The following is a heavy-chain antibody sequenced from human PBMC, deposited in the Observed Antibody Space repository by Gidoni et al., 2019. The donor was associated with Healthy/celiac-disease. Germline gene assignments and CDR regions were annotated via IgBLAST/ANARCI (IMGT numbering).Heavy chain of an antibody. CDR1: GFTFLDYY. J-gene: IGHJ6*02. D-gene: IGHD3-10*01. Sequence: QVQLVESGGGLVKPGGSLRLSCAASGFTFLDYYMRWIRQAPGKGLEWVSYISSSGSTIYYADSVKGRFTISRDNAKNSLYLQMNSLRAEDTAVYYCARDGPLLLWFGERAAAPDDGMDVWGQGTTVTVSS. V-gene: IGHV3-11*01. CDR3: ARDGPLLLWFGERAAAPDDGMDV. CDR2: ISSSGSTI.